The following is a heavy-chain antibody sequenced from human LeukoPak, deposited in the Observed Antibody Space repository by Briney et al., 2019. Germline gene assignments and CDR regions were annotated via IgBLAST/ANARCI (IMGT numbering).Heavy chain of an antibody. V-gene: IGHV3-11*04. Sequence: GGSLRLSCAASGFTFSDYYMSWIRQAPGKGLEWVSYISSSGSTIYYADSVKGRFTISRDNAKDSLYLQMNSLRAEDTAVYYCARSRQSLTTPDYWGRGTLVTVSS. CDR3: ARSRQSLTTPDY. CDR2: ISSSGSTI. D-gene: IGHD3-16*02. J-gene: IGHJ4*02. CDR1: GFTFSDYY.